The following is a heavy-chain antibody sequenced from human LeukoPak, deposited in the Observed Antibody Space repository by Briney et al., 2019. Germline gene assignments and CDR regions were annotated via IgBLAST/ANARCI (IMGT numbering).Heavy chain of an antibody. Sequence: ASVKVSCKASGYTFTGYYMHWVRQAPGQGLEWMGWINPNSGGTNYAQKFQGSVTMTRDTSISTAYMELSRLRSDDTAVYYCARAYYDILTGYSLGDDSSGYYLYYFDYWGQGTLVTVSS. CDR3: ARAYYDILTGYSLGDDSSGYYLYYFDY. D-gene: IGHD3-9*01. CDR1: GYTFTGYY. CDR2: INPNSGGT. V-gene: IGHV1-2*02. J-gene: IGHJ4*02.